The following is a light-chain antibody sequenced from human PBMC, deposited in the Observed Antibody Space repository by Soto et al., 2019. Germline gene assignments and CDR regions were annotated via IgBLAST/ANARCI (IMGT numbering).Light chain of an antibody. J-gene: IGLJ2*01. CDR1: SSDVGGYNY. V-gene: IGLV2-8*01. CDR2: EVS. Sequence: QSALTQPPSASGSPGQSVTISCTRTSSDVGGYNYVSWYQQHPGKAPKLMIYEVSKRPSGVPDRFSGSKSGNTASLTVSGLQAEDEADYYCSSLRVFGGGTQLTVL. CDR3: SSLRV.